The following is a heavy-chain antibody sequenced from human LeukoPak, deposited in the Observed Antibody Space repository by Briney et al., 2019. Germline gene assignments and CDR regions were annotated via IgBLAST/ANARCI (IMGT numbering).Heavy chain of an antibody. CDR3: ATDQRYAFDY. CDR2: IRTTAEGAKYA. Sequence: PGGSLRLSCATSGFSVTDYPMNWVRQAPGKGLEWISNIRTTAEGAKYAYYADSVKGRVTISRDDGKNTLYLHMNSLRDDDTAVYYGATDQRYAFDYWGQGILVTVSS. D-gene: IGHD3-9*01. CDR1: GFSVTDYP. V-gene: IGHV3-48*02. J-gene: IGHJ4*02.